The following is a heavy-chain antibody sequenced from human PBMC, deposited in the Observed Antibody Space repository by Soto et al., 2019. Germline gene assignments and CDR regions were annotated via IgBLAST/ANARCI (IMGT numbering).Heavy chain of an antibody. CDR1: GFNFSSYS. Sequence: GGSLRLSCAASGFNFSSYSMNWVRQAPGKGLEWVSYISSSSSTIYYADSVKGRFTISRDNAKNSLYLQMNSLRAEDTAVYYCAREWVGSGSGSYYLYYYYGMDVWGQGTTVTVSS. CDR3: AREWVGSGSGSYYLYYYYGMDV. CDR2: ISSSSSTI. D-gene: IGHD3-10*01. V-gene: IGHV3-48*01. J-gene: IGHJ6*02.